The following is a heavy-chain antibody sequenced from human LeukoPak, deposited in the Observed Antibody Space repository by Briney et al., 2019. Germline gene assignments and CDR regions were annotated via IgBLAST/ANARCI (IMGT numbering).Heavy chain of an antibody. J-gene: IGHJ4*02. CDR3: ARLAVAYFAS. D-gene: IGHD6-19*01. Sequence: GGSLRLSCAASGFTVSNNYLGWVRQAPGKGLEWVSVIYSDGRTYYPASVKGRFTISREDAENTLYLQMSSLRAEDTAVYYCARLAVAYFASWGQGTLVTVSS. CDR1: GFTVSNNY. CDR2: IYSDGRT. V-gene: IGHV3-66*04.